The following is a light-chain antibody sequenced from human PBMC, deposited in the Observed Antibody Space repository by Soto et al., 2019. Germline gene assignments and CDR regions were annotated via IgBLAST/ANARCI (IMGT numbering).Light chain of an antibody. J-gene: IGLJ3*02. CDR2: SNN. V-gene: IGLV1-44*01. CDR3: AAWDDSLNGFWV. CDR1: SSNIGSNT. Sequence: QSVLTQPPSESRTPGQRVTISCSGSSSNIGSNTVNWYQQLPGTAPKLLIYSNNQRPSGVPDRFSGSKSGTSASLAISGLQSEDEADYYCAAWDDSLNGFWVFGGGTKLTIL.